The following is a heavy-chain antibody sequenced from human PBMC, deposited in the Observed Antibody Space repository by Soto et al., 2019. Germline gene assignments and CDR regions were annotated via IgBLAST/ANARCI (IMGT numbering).Heavy chain of an antibody. Sequence: GGSMRLSCAASGFTVSSNYMSCVRQAPWKGLEWVSFIYSGVITYYSDSVKGRFTISRDNSKNTLFVQMNRLRPEDTAVYYCGKGSLGRVTVAGPRGGYYYYGMDVWGQGTTVTVSS. J-gene: IGHJ6*02. V-gene: IGHV3-53*05. CDR1: GFTVSSNY. CDR3: GKGSLGRVTVAGPRGGYYYYGMDV. CDR2: IYSGVIT. D-gene: IGHD6-19*01.